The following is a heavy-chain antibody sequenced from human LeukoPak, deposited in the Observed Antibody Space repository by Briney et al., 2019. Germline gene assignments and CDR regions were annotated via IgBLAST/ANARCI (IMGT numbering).Heavy chain of an antibody. V-gene: IGHV1-2*06. D-gene: IGHD2-2*02. CDR3: ASPEGSSTSCYNCFDY. J-gene: IGHJ4*02. CDR2: INPNSGGT. Sequence: ASVKVSCKASGYTFTGYYMHWVRQAPGQGLEWMGRINPNSGGTNYAQKFQGRVTMTRDTSISTAYMELSRLRSDDTAVYYCASPEGSSTSCYNCFDYWGQGTLVTVSS. CDR1: GYTFTGYY.